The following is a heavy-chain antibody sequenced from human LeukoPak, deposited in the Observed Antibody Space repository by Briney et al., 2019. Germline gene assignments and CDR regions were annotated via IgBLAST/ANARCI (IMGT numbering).Heavy chain of an antibody. V-gene: IGHV4-31*03. D-gene: IGHD3-3*01. J-gene: IGHJ6*02. CDR1: GGSISSGGYY. CDR3: ARGPTIFGVVIIDYYYYGMDV. Sequence: PSQTLSLTCTVSGGSISSGGYYWSWIRQHPGKGLEWIGYIYYSGSTYYNPSLKSRVTISVDTSKNQFSLKLSSVTAADTAVYYCARGPTIFGVVIIDYYYYGMDVWGQGTTVTVSS. CDR2: IYYSGST.